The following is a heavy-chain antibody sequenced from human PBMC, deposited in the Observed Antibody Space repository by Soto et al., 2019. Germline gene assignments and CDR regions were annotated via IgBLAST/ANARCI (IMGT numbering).Heavy chain of an antibody. CDR1: GDTFSTYT. CDR3: ARLHCTSPGCVPLDP. D-gene: IGHD2-2*01. Sequence: VASVKVSCKASGDTFSTYTITWMRQAPGQGLEWMGGIIPRSATSNYAQKFQGRVTITADESTNTAYMELSSLRSEDTAVYYCARLHCTSPGCVPLDPWGHGTLVTVSS. V-gene: IGHV1-69*13. CDR2: IIPRSATS. J-gene: IGHJ5*02.